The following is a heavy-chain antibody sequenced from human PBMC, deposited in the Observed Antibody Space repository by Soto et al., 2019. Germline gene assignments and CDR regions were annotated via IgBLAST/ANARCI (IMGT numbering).Heavy chain of an antibody. V-gene: IGHV4-39*01. D-gene: IGHD4-17*01. Sequence: PSETLSLTCTVPGGSISSSSYYWGWIRQPPGKGLEWIGSIYYSGSTYYNPSLKSRVTISVDTSKNQFSLKLSSVTAADTAVYYCARNSYGDYFDYWGQGTLVTVS. CDR2: IYYSGST. J-gene: IGHJ4*02. CDR3: ARNSYGDYFDY. CDR1: GGSISSSSYY.